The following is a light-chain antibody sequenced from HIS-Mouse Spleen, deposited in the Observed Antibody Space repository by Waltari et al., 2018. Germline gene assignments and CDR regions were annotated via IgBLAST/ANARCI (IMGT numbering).Light chain of an antibody. J-gene: IGLJ2*01. CDR2: DVS. V-gene: IGLV2-14*03. CDR1: SSDVGGYNY. Sequence: QSALTQPASVSGSPGQSITISCTGTSSDVGGYNYVSWYQQHPGKAPNLRIYDVSNRPSGVSNRFSGSKAGNTASLTISGLQAEDEADYYCSSYTSSSTVVFGGGTKLTVL. CDR3: SSYTSSSTVV.